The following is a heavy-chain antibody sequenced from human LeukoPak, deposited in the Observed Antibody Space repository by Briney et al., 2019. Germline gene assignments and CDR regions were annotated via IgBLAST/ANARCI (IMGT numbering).Heavy chain of an antibody. Sequence: ASVKDSCKASGGTFSSYAISWVRQAPGQGLEWMGGIIPIFGTANYAQKFQGRVTITADKSTSTAYMELSSLRSEDTAVYYCARDRTDRGYHYYYMDVWGKGTTVTVSS. V-gene: IGHV1-69*06. CDR1: GGTFSSYA. D-gene: IGHD1-14*01. J-gene: IGHJ6*03. CDR3: ARDRTDRGYHYYYMDV. CDR2: IIPIFGTA.